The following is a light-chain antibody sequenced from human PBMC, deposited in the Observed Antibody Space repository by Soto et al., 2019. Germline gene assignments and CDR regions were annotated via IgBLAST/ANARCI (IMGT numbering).Light chain of an antibody. CDR3: QHRQSAPLT. J-gene: IGKJ4*01. V-gene: IGKV1-39*01. Sequence: QMTQSPSSLFASVGDRVTITCRASQSISSHLNWDQQKVGQTPRLLIYAASPLQSEDPPRFNGSRYGTEFTLTISGLQREDFASDYCQHRQSAPLTFGGRTKLQI. CDR1: QSISSH. CDR2: AAS.